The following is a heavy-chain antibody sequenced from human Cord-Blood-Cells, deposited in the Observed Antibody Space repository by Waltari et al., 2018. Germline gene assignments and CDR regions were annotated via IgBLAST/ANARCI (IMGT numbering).Heavy chain of an antibody. J-gene: IGHJ5*02. V-gene: IGHV4-34*01. CDR3: ARSIVGANWFDP. CDR1: GGSFSGYY. D-gene: IGHD1-26*01. Sequence: QVQLQQWGAGLLKPSETLSLTCAVYGGSFSGYYWSWIRQPPGKGLEWIGEINHSGSTNYNPSLKSQVTISVDTSKNQFSLKLSSVTAADTAVYYCARSIVGANWFDPWGQGTLVTVSS. CDR2: INHSGST.